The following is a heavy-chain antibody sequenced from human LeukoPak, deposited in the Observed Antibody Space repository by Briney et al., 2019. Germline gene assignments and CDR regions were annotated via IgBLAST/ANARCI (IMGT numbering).Heavy chain of an antibody. CDR2: IYYSGST. J-gene: IGHJ4*02. CDR1: GGSISSSSYY. V-gene: IGHV4-39*01. D-gene: IGHD2-2*02. CDR3: ASVPYCSSTSCYRGFLFY. Sequence: SETLSLTCTVPGGSISSSSYYWGWIRQPPGKGLEWIGSIYYSGSTYYNPSLKSRVTISVDTSKNQFSLKLSSVTAADTAVYYCASVPYCSSTSCYRGFLFYWGQGTLVTVSS.